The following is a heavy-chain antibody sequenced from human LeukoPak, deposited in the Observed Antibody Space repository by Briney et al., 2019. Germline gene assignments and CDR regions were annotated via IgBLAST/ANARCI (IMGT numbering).Heavy chain of an antibody. CDR3: ARGGYDFWSGYPLDY. Sequence: PSETLSLTCAVYGGSFSGYYWSWIRQPPGKGREWIGEINHSGSTNYNPSLKSRVTIPVDTSKNQFSLKLSSVTAADTAVYYCARGGYDFWSGYPLDYWGQGTLVTVSS. J-gene: IGHJ4*02. CDR2: INHSGST. V-gene: IGHV4-34*01. CDR1: GGSFSGYY. D-gene: IGHD3-3*01.